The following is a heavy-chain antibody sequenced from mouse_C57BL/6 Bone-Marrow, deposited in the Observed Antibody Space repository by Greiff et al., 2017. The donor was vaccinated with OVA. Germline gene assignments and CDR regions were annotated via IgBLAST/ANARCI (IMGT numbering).Heavy chain of an antibody. D-gene: IGHD1-1*01. V-gene: IGHV1-55*01. J-gene: IGHJ4*01. CDR2: IYPGSGST. CDR3: ARDYYGSSHYYYAMDY. Sequence: VQLQQSGAELVKPGASVKMSCKASGYTFTSYWITWVKQRPGQGLEWIGDIYPGSGSTNYNEKFKSKATLTVDTSSSTAYMQLSSLTSEDSAVYYCARDYYGSSHYYYAMDYWGQGTSVTVSS. CDR1: GYTFTSYW.